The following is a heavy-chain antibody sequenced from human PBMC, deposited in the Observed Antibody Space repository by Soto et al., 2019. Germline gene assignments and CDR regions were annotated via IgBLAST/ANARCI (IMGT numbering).Heavy chain of an antibody. D-gene: IGHD3-16*02. CDR2: ISAYNGNT. J-gene: IGHJ4*02. V-gene: IGHV1-18*01. CDR1: GYTFTSYG. CDR3: ARDPSTGDCIWGSYRLVPFDY. Sequence: ASVKVSCKASGYTFTSYGISWVRQAPGQGLEWMGWISAYNGNTNYAQKLQGRVTMTTDTSTSTAYMELRSLRSDDTAVYYCARDPSTGDCIWGSYRLVPFDYWGQGTLVTVSS.